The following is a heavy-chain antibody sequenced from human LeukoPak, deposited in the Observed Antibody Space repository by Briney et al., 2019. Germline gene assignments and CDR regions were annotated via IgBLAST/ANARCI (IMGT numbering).Heavy chain of an antibody. V-gene: IGHV4-59*08. CDR2: VYYTGST. CDR3: ARHFEYSSSSYFDY. Sequence: TLSLTYSVSGGSVSNYYRIWIRQPPSKGLEWIGYVYYTGSTNSTPSLKSRVTMFEDKSKNQFSLRLYSVTVPNTAVYYCARHFEYSSSSYFDYCGQRSLVSVSS. CDR1: GGSVSNYY. D-gene: IGHD6-6*01. J-gene: IGHJ4*02.